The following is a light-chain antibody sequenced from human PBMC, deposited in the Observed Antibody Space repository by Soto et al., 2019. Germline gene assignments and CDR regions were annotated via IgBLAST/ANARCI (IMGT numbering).Light chain of an antibody. CDR3: QQHESWAAVT. Sequence: EIEMTQSPGTLSLSPGERATLYCRASQNIGINLAWYQQKPGQAPSLLMYDSSTRATGVPARFSGSGSGTDFTLTINSLQSEDYAVYYCQQHESWAAVTFGQGTRLEIK. V-gene: IGKV3-15*01. CDR2: DSS. CDR1: QNIGIN. J-gene: IGKJ5*01.